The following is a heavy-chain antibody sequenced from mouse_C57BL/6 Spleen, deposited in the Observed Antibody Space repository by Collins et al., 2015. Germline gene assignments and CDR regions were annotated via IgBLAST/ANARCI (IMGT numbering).Heavy chain of an antibody. CDR3: ARTTIDYAMDY. J-gene: IGHJ4*01. V-gene: IGHV8-11*01. Sequence: WLAHIWWNDNKYYNTALKSRLTISKDTSNNQVFLKIANVDTADTATYYCARTTIDYAMDYWGQGTSVTVSS. CDR2: IWWNDNK. D-gene: IGHD2-12*01.